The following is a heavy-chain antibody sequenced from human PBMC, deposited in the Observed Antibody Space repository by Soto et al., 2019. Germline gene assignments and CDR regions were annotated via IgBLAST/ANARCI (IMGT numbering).Heavy chain of an antibody. J-gene: IGHJ4*02. V-gene: IGHV4-34*01. CDR2: INHSGIT. CDR3: AIGPRMWLAGGGY. Sequence: SETLSLTCAVYGGSFSGYYWSWIRQPPGKGLEWLGEINHSGITDYNPSLKSRITISIDTSKKQFSLKWNSVTAADTAVYYCAIGPRMWLAGGGYWGQGTQVTVSS. CDR1: GGSFSGYY. D-gene: IGHD6-19*01.